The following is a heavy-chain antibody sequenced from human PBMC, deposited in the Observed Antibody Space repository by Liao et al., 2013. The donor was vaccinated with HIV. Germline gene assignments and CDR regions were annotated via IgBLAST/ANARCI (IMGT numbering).Heavy chain of an antibody. D-gene: IGHD5-18*01. CDR3: ARGLRDTVMVPPARWYFDL. CDR2: ISYTGTT. V-gene: IGHV4-34*01. Sequence: QVQLQQSGAGPLKPSETLSLTCAVYGGSFSGYYWSWIRQPPWKGLEWIGEISYTGTTNYNPSLKSRVTMSVDTSKNRFSLKLSSVTAADTAIYYCARGLRDTVMVPPARWYFDLWGRGTLVAVSS. CDR1: GGSFSGYY. J-gene: IGHJ2*01.